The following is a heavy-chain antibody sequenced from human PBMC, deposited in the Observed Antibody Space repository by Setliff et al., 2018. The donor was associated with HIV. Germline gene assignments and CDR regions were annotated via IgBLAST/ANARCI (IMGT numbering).Heavy chain of an antibody. CDR1: GYTFTSYY. Sequence: AASVKVSCKASGYTFTSYYLHWVRQAPGQGLEWMGGIIPIFDTANYAQKFQGRVTITADESTSTAYMELSSLRSEDTAIYYCARDPYGYCTTTTCYVPGYWGQGTLVTVSS. V-gene: IGHV1-69*13. CDR3: ARDPYGYCTTTTCYVPGY. J-gene: IGHJ4*02. D-gene: IGHD2-2*03. CDR2: IIPIFDTA.